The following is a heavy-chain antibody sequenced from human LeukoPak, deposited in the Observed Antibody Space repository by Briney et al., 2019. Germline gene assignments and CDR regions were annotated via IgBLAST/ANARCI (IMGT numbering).Heavy chain of an antibody. V-gene: IGHV3-30-3*01. CDR3: ATNSDRRFDY. Sequence: GGSLRLSCAASGFTFSSYAMHWVRQAPGKGLEWVAVISYDGSNKYYADSVKGRFTISRDNAKNSVYLQMSSLRAEDTAVYYCATNSDRRFDYWGQGTLVTVSS. CDR1: GFTFSSYA. CDR2: ISYDGSNK. J-gene: IGHJ4*02. D-gene: IGHD1-14*01.